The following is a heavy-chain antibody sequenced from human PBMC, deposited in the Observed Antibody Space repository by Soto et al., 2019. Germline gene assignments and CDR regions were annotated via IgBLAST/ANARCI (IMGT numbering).Heavy chain of an antibody. CDR3: ARAQGLRTHGLGYCSGGSCYAPLHPEAFDY. J-gene: IGHJ4*02. CDR2: INAGNGNT. D-gene: IGHD2-15*01. V-gene: IGHV1-3*01. Sequence: ASVKVSCKASGYTFTSYAMHWVRQAPGQRLEWMGWINAGNGNTKYSQKFQGRVTITRETSASTAYRELSSLRSEDKAVYYCARAQGLRTHGLGYCSGGSCYAPLHPEAFDYWGQGTLVTVSS. CDR1: GYTFTSYA.